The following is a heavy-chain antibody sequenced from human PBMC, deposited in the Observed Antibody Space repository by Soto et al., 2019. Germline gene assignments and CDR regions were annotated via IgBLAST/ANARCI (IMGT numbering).Heavy chain of an antibody. V-gene: IGHV4-34*01. CDR2: INHSGST. Sequence: SETLSLTCAVYGGSFSGYYWSWIRQPPGKGLEWIGEINHSGSTNYNPSLKSRVTISVDTSKNQFSLKLSSVTAADTAVYYCARESSSGGSWYEGEYCGQGTLVTVSS. J-gene: IGHJ4*02. CDR3: ARESSSGGSWYEGEY. D-gene: IGHD2-15*01. CDR1: GGSFSGYY.